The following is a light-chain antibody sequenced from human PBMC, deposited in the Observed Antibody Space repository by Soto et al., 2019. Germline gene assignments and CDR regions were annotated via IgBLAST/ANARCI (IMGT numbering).Light chain of an antibody. CDR1: SSDVGDYNH. V-gene: IGLV2-11*01. CDR3: CSYAGSYIGDV. J-gene: IGLJ1*01. Sequence: QSALTQPRSVSGSPGQSVTISCTGTSSDVGDYNHVSWYQHQPGKDPKLMIYDVSKRPSGVPDRFSGSKSGNTAYLTISGLQAEDEADYYCCSYAGSYIGDVFGTGTKVTVL. CDR2: DVS.